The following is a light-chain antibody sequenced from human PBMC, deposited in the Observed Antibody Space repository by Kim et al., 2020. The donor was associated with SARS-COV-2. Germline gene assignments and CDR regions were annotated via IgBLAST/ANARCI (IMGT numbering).Light chain of an antibody. J-gene: IGKJ1*01. CDR3: QQYGSFRT. V-gene: IGKV3-15*01. CDR1: QSVGGS. Sequence: SVFLGERVTRTCSASQSVGGSLAWYQQKPGQSPRLLIYSASTRATDIPASFSGSGSGTEFTLTISSLQSEDFAVYYCQQYGSFRTFGQGTKVDIK. CDR2: SAS.